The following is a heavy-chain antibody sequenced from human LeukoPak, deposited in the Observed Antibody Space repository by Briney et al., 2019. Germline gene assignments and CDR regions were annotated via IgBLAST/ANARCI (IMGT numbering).Heavy chain of an antibody. D-gene: IGHD3-10*01. CDR2: ISGGGGST. Sequence: PGGSLRLSCAASGFTFSSYAMSWVRQAPGEGLEWVSFISGGGGSTYYADSVKGRFTISSDSSKNTLYLQMNSLRAEDTAVYYCAKSGSGNYYDRFDYWGQGTLITVSS. CDR3: AKSGSGNYYDRFDY. J-gene: IGHJ4*02. CDR1: GFTFSSYA. V-gene: IGHV3-23*01.